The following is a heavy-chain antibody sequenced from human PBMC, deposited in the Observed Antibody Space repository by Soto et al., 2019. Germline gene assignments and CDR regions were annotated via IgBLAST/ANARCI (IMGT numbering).Heavy chain of an antibody. CDR3: AHRTIQVYGMDV. Sequence: QITLKESGPTLVKPTQTLTLTCTFSGFSLSTSGVGVGWIRQPPGKALEWLALIYWDDDKRYSPSLRSRLTITKDTSKIQVVLTMTNMDPVDTATYYCAHRTIQVYGMDVWGQGTTVTVSS. CDR2: IYWDDDK. D-gene: IGHD5-18*01. CDR1: GFSLSTSGVG. J-gene: IGHJ6*02. V-gene: IGHV2-5*02.